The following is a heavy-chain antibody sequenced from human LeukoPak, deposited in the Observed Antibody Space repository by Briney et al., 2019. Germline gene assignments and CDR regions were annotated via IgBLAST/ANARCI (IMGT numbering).Heavy chain of an antibody. CDR2: IYHSGST. Sequence: SETLSLTCAVSGGSISSSNWWSWVRQPPGKGLEWIGKIYHSGSTNYNPSLKSRVTISVDKSKNQFSLKLSSVTAADTAVYYCASAVLLWFGEFPNGFDPWGQGTLVTVSS. D-gene: IGHD3-10*01. CDR1: GGSISSSNW. CDR3: ASAVLLWFGEFPNGFDP. V-gene: IGHV4-4*02. J-gene: IGHJ5*02.